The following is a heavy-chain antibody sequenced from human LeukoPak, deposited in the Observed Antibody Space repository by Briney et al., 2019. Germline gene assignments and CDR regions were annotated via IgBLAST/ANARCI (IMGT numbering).Heavy chain of an antibody. V-gene: IGHV4-34*01. Sequence: SETLSLTCAVHGGSFSGYYWSWLRQPPGKGLEWIGESTHGGSATYNPSLKSRVTISVDASTDQFSLKLTSVTAADTAVYYCALVATIRELRDYYYYYMDVWGKGTTVTVSS. J-gene: IGHJ6*03. CDR1: GGSFSGYY. CDR3: ALVATIRELRDYYYYYMDV. CDR2: STHGGSA. D-gene: IGHD5-12*01.